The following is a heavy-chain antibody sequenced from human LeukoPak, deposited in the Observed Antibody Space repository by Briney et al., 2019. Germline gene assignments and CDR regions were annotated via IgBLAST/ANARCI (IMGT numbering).Heavy chain of an antibody. D-gene: IGHD3-16*01. CDR1: GFALKSYS. CDR2: IYSGGST. CDR3: ARVLIVDDYVWGSSYFDY. V-gene: IGHV3-66*01. Sequence: GGSLRLSCGGSGFALKSYSLTWVRQAPGKELEWVSVIYSGGSTYYADSVKGRFTISRDNSKNTLYLQMNSLRAEDTAVYYCARVLIVDDYVWGSSYFDYWGQGTLVTVSS. J-gene: IGHJ4*02.